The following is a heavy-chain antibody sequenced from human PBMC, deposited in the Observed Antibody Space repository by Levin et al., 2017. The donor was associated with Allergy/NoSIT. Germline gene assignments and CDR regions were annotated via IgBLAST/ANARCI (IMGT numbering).Heavy chain of an antibody. V-gene: IGHV3-21*01. J-gene: IGHJ4*02. Sequence: VASVKVSCAASGFTFSSYSMTWVRQAPGKGLEWVSSLSSNSRYIYYADSVKGRFTISRDNAKNSLYLQMNSLRAEDTAVYYCARVGDRSGWDYYFDYWGQGTLVTVSS. D-gene: IGHD6-19*01. CDR3: ARVGDRSGWDYYFDY. CDR2: LSSNSRYI. CDR1: GFTFSSYS.